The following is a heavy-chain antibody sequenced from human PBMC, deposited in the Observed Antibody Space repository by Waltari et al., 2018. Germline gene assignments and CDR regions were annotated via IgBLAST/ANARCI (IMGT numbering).Heavy chain of an antibody. J-gene: IGHJ6*02. D-gene: IGHD2-15*01. Sequence: KVMEWMGWKDPISGYAGYAQKCQGRVTMTRNTSISTAYMELSSLRSEGTAVYYCARVKYCSGGSCYVMDVWGQVTTVTVSS. CDR3: ARVKYCSGGSCYVMDV. V-gene: IGHV1-8*01. CDR2: KDPISGYA.